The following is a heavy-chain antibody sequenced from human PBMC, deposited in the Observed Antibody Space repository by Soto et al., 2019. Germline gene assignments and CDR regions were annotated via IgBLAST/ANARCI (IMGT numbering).Heavy chain of an antibody. Sequence: GGSLRLSCAASGFTFSSYAMHWVRQAPGKGLEWVAVISYDGSNKYYADSVKGRFTISRDNSKNTLYLQMSSLRAEDTAVYYCARVSEDIVLMVYAHDAFDIWGQGTMVTVSS. CDR3: ARVSEDIVLMVYAHDAFDI. CDR2: ISYDGSNK. V-gene: IGHV3-30-3*01. CDR1: GFTFSSYA. J-gene: IGHJ3*02. D-gene: IGHD2-8*01.